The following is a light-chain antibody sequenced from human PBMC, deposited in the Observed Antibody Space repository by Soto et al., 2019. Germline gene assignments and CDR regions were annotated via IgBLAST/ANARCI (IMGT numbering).Light chain of an antibody. V-gene: IGKV3-20*01. CDR3: QQYGSTPHT. CDR1: QSLSSNY. Sequence: TVLTKSPGTLSLSPGEGATLFCRASQSLSSNYLAWYQQKPGQAPRLLIYGASSRATGIPDRFSGSGSGTDFTLTISRVEPEDFAVYYCQQYGSTPHTFGQGTKV. CDR2: GAS. J-gene: IGKJ1*01.